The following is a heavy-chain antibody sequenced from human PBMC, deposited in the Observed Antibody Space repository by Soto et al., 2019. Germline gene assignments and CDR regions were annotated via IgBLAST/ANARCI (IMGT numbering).Heavy chain of an antibody. CDR2: IYSGGST. CDR3: AKGRSPVTIFNYMDV. V-gene: IGHV3-66*01. Sequence: GGSLRLSCAASGFTVSSNYMNWVRQAPGEGLEWVSVIYSGGSTYHADSVKGRFTISRDNSKNTLYLQMNSLRAEDTAVYYCAKGRSPVTIFNYMDVWGKGTTVTVSS. J-gene: IGHJ6*03. D-gene: IGHD3-3*01. CDR1: GFTVSSNY.